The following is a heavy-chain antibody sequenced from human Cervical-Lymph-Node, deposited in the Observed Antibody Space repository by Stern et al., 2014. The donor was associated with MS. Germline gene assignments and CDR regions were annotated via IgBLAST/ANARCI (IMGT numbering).Heavy chain of an antibody. V-gene: IGHV3-48*02. Sequence: EVQLVESGGGLVQPGGSLRLSCAASGFTFSTYAMHWVRQAPRKGLEWLSYISSGSSTIYYADSLKGRFTISRDNAKNSLFLQMNSLTDEDTAVYYCARDLGGGRYNLKFWGQGTLVTVSS. CDR1: GFTFSTYA. D-gene: IGHD1-20*01. J-gene: IGHJ4*02. CDR2: ISSGSSTI. CDR3: ARDLGGGRYNLKF.